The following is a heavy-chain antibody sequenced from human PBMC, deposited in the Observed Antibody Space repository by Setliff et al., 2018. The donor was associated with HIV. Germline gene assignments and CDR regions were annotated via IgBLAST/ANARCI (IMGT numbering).Heavy chain of an antibody. CDR2: IYTSGKT. Sequence: PSETLSLTCTVSGDSITRGSYYWSWIRQPAGKGLERIGHIYTSGKTHYSPSLKSRITISADTSKNQLSLNLSSVTAADTAVYYCARAAYSGTYLWEPATDLWGRGTLVTVSS. J-gene: IGHJ2*01. D-gene: IGHD1-26*01. CDR3: ARAAYSGTYLWEPATDL. CDR1: GDSITRGSYY. V-gene: IGHV4-61*09.